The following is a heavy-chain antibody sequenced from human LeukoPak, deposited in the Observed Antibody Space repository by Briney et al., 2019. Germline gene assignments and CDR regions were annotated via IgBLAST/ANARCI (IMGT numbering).Heavy chain of an antibody. CDR3: ARTYGSGSYYTPGWFDP. CDR2: IYYSGST. V-gene: IGHV4-30-4*01. D-gene: IGHD3-10*01. CDR1: GGSISSGDYY. Sequence: PSQTLSLTCTVSGGSISSGDYYWSWIRQPPGKGLEWIGYIYYSGSTYYNPSLKSRVTISVDTSKNQFSLKLSSVTAADTAVYYCARTYGSGSYYTPGWFDPWGQGTLVTVSS. J-gene: IGHJ5*02.